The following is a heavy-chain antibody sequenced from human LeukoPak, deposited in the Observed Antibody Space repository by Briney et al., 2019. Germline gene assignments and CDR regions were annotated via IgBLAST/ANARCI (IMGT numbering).Heavy chain of an antibody. CDR1: GFTFSSYA. CDR2: ISGSGGST. CDR3: AKVAHYYGSGSYYEYYFDY. Sequence: PGGSLRLSCAASGFTFSSYAMHWVRQAPGKGLEWVSAISGSGGSTYYSDSVKGRFTISRDNSKNTLYLQMDSLRAEDMAVYYCAKVAHYYGSGSYYEYYFDYWGQGTLVTVSS. D-gene: IGHD3-10*01. V-gene: IGHV3-23*01. J-gene: IGHJ4*02.